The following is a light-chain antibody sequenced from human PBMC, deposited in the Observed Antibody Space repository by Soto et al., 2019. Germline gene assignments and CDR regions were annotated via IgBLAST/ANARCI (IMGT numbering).Light chain of an antibody. CDR2: YDS. J-gene: IGLJ3*02. CDR3: QVWDISSGHVV. Sequence: SYELTQPPSVSVAPGKTASVASGGSNIGSKSVHWYQKKSGQAPVLVMYYDSDRPSGIPERFSGSNSGNTATLTIRRVEAGDEADYYCQVWDISSGHVVFGGGTTVTVL. V-gene: IGLV3-21*01. CDR1: NIGSKS.